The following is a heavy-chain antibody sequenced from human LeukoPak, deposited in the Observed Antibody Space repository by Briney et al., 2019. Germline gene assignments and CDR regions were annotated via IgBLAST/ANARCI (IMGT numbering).Heavy chain of an antibody. Sequence: GGSLRLSCSASGFTFSSYAMHWVRQAPGKGLEYVSAISSDGGSTYYADSVKGRFTISRDNSKNTLYLQMSSLRAEDTAVYYCVKSIRAGLYDLWSGNYGMDVWGQGTTVTVSS. CDR2: ISSDGGST. J-gene: IGHJ6*02. V-gene: IGHV3-64D*06. CDR1: GFTFSSYA. D-gene: IGHD3-3*01. CDR3: VKSIRAGLYDLWSGNYGMDV.